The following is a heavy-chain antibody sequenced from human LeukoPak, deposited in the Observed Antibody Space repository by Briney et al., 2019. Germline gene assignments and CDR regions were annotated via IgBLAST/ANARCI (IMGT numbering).Heavy chain of an antibody. CDR1: GGSFSGYY. D-gene: IGHD4-23*01. V-gene: IGHV4-34*01. CDR3: ARGDNSIAAFDH. J-gene: IGHJ5*02. CDR2: INHSGST. Sequence: PSETLSLTCAVYGGSFSGYYWSWIRQPPGKGLEWIGEINHSGSTNYNPSLKSRVTISIDTSKSQFTLKLTSMTAADTAVYYCARGDNSIAAFDHWGQGALVTVSS.